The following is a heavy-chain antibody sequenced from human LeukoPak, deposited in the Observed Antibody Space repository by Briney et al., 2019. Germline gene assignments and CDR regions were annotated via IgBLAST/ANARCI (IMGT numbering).Heavy chain of an antibody. J-gene: IGHJ4*02. D-gene: IGHD6-13*01. CDR1: GGSISSGGYS. V-gene: IGHV4-30-2*01. CDR3: ARVVAAAGTVWLLDY. Sequence: SQTLSLTCAVSGGSISSGGYSWSWIRQPPGKGLEWIGYIYHSGSTYYNPSLKSRVTISVDRSKNQFSLKLSSVTAADTAVYYCARVVAAAGTVWLLDYWGQGTLVTVSS. CDR2: IYHSGST.